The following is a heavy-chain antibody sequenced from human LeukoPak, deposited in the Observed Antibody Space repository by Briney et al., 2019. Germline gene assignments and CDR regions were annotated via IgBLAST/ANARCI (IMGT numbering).Heavy chain of an antibody. Sequence: GGSLRLSCAASGFTFSSYSMNWARQAPGKGLEWVSYISSSSTIYYADSVKGRFTISRDNAKNSLYLQMNSLRDEDTAVYYCAGEPATYYYDSSGYRANEHDAFDIWGQGTMVTVSS. V-gene: IGHV3-48*02. CDR2: ISSSSTI. CDR3: AGEPATYYYDSSGYRANEHDAFDI. J-gene: IGHJ3*02. D-gene: IGHD3-22*01. CDR1: GFTFSSYS.